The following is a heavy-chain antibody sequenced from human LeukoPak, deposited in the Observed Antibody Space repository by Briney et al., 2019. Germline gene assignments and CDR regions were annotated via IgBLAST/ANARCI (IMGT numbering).Heavy chain of an antibody. V-gene: IGHV4-59*01. D-gene: IGHD5-12*01. CDR3: ARAGLWGYDPFDY. CDR1: GGSISSYY. CDR2: IYYSGST. J-gene: IGHJ4*02. Sequence: SETLSLTCTVSGGSISSYYWSWIRQPPGKGLEWIGYIYYSGSTNYNPSLKSRVTISVDTSKNQFSLKLSSVTAADTAVYYCARAGLWGYDPFDYWGQGTLVTVSS.